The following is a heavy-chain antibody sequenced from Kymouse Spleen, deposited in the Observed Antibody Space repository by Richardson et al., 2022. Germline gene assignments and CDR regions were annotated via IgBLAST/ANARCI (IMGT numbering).Heavy chain of an antibody. Sequence: EVQLVESGGGLVQPGGSLKLSCAASGFTFSGSAMHWVRQASGKGLEWVGRIRSKANSYATAYAASVKGRFTISRDDSKNTAYLQMNSLKTEDTAVYYCTRYNWNQYYFDYWGQGTLVTVSS. CDR3: TRYNWNQYYFDY. CDR1: GFTFSGSA. CDR2: IRSKANSYAT. D-gene: IGHD1-20*01,IGHD1-7*01. J-gene: IGHJ4*02. V-gene: IGHV3-73*02.